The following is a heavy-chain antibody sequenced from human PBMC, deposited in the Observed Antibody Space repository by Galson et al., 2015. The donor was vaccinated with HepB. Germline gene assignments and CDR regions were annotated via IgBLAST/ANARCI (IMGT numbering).Heavy chain of an antibody. J-gene: IGHJ4*02. D-gene: IGHD4-23*01. CDR2: ISTYNGDT. Sequence: SVKVSCKASGYTFTTYGISWVRQAPGQGLEWVGWISTYNGDTNYAQKLQGRVTMTTDRSTGTTYMELRSLRSDDTALYYCARGNTVVTPVDYWGQGTLVTVSS. CDR1: GYTFTTYG. V-gene: IGHV1-18*01. CDR3: ARGNTVVTPVDY.